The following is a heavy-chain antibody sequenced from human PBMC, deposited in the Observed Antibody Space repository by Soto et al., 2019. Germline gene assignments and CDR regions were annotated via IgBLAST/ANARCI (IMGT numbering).Heavy chain of an antibody. J-gene: IGHJ5*02. D-gene: IGHD3-3*01. V-gene: IGHV4-39*01. CDR3: ARHDDFWSGYSDGWFDP. CDR2: IYYSGST. CDR1: GGSISSSSYY. Sequence: SETLSLTCTVSGGSISSSSYYWGWIRQPPGKGLEWIGSIYYSGSTYYNPSLKSRVTISVDTSKNQFSLKLSSVTAADTAVYYCARHDDFWSGYSDGWFDPWGQGTLDTVSS.